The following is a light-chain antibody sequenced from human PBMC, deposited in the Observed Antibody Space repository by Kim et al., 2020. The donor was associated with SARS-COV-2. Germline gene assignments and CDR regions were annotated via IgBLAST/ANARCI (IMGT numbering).Light chain of an antibody. Sequence: DIQMTQSPSTLSASVGDRVTITCRASQSISSWLAWYQQKPGKAPKLLIYEASRLESGVPARISGSGSGTEFTLTISSLQPDDFATYYCQQYSTYPGTFGQGTKVDIK. CDR1: QSISSW. CDR3: QQYSTYPGT. J-gene: IGKJ1*01. CDR2: EAS. V-gene: IGKV1-5*03.